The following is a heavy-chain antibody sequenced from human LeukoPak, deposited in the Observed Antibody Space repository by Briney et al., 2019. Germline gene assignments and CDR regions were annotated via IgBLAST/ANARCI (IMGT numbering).Heavy chain of an antibody. CDR1: GFTFDDYA. J-gene: IGHJ4*02. CDR2: ISWNSGSI. Sequence: GGSLRLSCAASGFTFDDYAMHWVRHAPGKGLEWVSGISWNSGSIGYADSVKGRFTISRDNAKNSLYLQMNSLRAEDTALYYCAKDITATTKYYFDYWGQGTLVTVSS. CDR3: AKDITATTKYYFDY. D-gene: IGHD6-25*01. V-gene: IGHV3-9*01.